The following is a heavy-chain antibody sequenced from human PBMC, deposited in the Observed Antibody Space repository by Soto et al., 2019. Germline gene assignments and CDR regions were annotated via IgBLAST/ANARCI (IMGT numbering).Heavy chain of an antibody. CDR1: GTSFGTYY. CDR2: IFYSGHL. CDR3: ARIAAAGTNFDY. V-gene: IGHV4-59*01. D-gene: IGHD6-13*01. Sequence: SETLSLTCAVSGTSFGTYYWSWIRQPPGKGLEWIGYIFYSGHLKYNPSLKSRLTISVDPPKNQISLRLTSVTAADTAVYYCARIAAAGTNFDYWGQGTLVTVSS. J-gene: IGHJ4*02.